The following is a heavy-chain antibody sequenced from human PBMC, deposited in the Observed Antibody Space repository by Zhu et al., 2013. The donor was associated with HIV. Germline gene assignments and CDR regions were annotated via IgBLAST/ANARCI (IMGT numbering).Heavy chain of an antibody. CDR3: AIRVKTIFGVVINSFTDYYGMDV. CDR1: GYTFTSYG. CDR2: ISAYNGNT. D-gene: IGHD3-3*01. Sequence: QVQLVQSGAEVKKPGASVKVSCKASGYTFTSYGISWVRQAPGQGLEWMGWISAYNGNTNYAQKLQGRVTMTTDTSTSTAYMELRSLRSDDTAVYYCAIRVKTIFGVVINSFTDYYGMDVWGQGTTVTVSS. J-gene: IGHJ6*02. V-gene: IGHV1-18*01.